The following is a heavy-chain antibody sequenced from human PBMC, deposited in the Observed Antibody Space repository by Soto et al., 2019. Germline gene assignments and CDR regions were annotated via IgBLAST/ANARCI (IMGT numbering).Heavy chain of an antibody. CDR3: ARAIRGYGAYGGY. CDR2: ITESGHAA. V-gene: IGHV3-11*04. Sequence: QVQLVESGGALVKPGGSLRLSCAASGFTFSDYYMSWIRQTPGKGLEWLSYITESGHAAAYADSVRGRFTISRDNNKNSLYLQMNSLRVDDTGVYYCARAIRGYGAYGGYLGQGTLVTVSS. CDR1: GFTFSDYY. J-gene: IGHJ4*02. D-gene: IGHD5-12*01.